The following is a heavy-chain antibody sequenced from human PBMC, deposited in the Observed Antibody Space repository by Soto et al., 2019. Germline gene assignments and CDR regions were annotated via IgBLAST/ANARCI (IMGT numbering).Heavy chain of an antibody. CDR2: VYTSGRT. D-gene: IGHD1-1*01. Sequence: EVQLVESGGDLIQPGGSLRLSCAASGFTVTNSYMAWVRQAPGKGLEWVSVVYTSGRTYHADSVKGRFTVSRDISTNMFFLQMNKLSAEDMATYYCARAGFERLYFD. V-gene: IGHV3-53*01. CDR1: GFTVTNSY. CDR3: ARAGFERLYFD. J-gene: IGHJ4*01.